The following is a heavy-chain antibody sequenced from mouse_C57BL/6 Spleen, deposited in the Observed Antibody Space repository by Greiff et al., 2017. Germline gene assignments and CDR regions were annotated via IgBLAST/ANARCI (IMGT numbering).Heavy chain of an antibody. CDR2: LYPRDGST. CDR3: RYGSSYEGYVDG. J-gene: IGHJ1*03. Sequence: QVQLQHSGPELVKPGASVKLSCKASGYTFTSYDINWVKQRPGQGLEWIGWLYPRDGSTKYNEQFKGKATLTVDTSSSTAYMELHSLTSEDSAVECCRYGSSYEGYVDGWGTGTTGTVSS. D-gene: IGHD1-1*01. V-gene: IGHV1-85*01. CDR1: GYTFTSYD.